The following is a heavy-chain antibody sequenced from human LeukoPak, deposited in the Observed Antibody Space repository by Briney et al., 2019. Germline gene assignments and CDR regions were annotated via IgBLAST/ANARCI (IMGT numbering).Heavy chain of an antibody. Sequence: PSETLSLTCTVSGGSISSSSYYWGWIRQPPGKGLEWIGSIYYSGSTYYNPSLKSRVTISVDTSKNQFSLKLSSVTAADTAVYYCASLHRGVGDVGYWGQGTLVTVSS. CDR2: IYYSGST. V-gene: IGHV4-39*07. CDR1: GGSISSSSYY. D-gene: IGHD2-21*02. CDR3: ASLHRGVGDVGY. J-gene: IGHJ4*02.